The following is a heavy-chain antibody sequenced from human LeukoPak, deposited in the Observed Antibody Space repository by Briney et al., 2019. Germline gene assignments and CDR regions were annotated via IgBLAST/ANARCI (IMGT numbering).Heavy chain of an antibody. CDR2: IYHSGST. D-gene: IGHD2-2*02. CDR3: ARDAQVVVPAATPSGYYYFDY. V-gene: IGHV4-4*02. Sequence: PSGTLSLTCAVSGGSISSSNWWSWVRPPPGKGLEWIGEIYHSGSTNYNPSLKSRVTISVDKSKNQFSLKLSSVTAADTAVYYCARDAQVVVPAATPSGYYYFDYWGQGTLVTVSS. CDR1: GGSISSSNW. J-gene: IGHJ4*02.